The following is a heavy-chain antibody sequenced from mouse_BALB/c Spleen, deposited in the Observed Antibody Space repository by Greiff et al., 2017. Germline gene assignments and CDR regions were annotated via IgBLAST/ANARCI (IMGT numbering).Heavy chain of an antibody. CDR2: IYPGDGDT. CDR3: TRRDYGSSHYFDD. D-gene: IGHD1-1*01. V-gene: IGHV1-80*01. Sequence: QVQLQQSGAELVRPGSSVKISCKASGYAFSSYWMNWVKQRPGQGLEWIGQIYPGDGDTNYNGKFKGKATLTADKSSSTAYMQLSSLTSEDSAVYYCTRRDYGSSHYFDDWGQGTTLTVSS. J-gene: IGHJ2*01. CDR1: GYAFSSYW.